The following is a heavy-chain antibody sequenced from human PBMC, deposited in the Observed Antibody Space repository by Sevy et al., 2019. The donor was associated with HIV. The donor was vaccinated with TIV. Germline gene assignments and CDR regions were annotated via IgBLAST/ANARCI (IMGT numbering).Heavy chain of an antibody. CDR3: ARGPLLWFGELSY. CDR2: ISSSSSTI. CDR1: GFTFSDYY. Sequence: GGSLRLSCAASGFTFSDYYMSWIRQAPGKGLEWVSYISSSSSTIYYADSVKGRFTISRDNAKNSLYLQMNSLRDEDTAVYYCARGPLLWFGELSYWGQGTLVTVSS. J-gene: IGHJ4*02. V-gene: IGHV3-11*04. D-gene: IGHD3-10*01.